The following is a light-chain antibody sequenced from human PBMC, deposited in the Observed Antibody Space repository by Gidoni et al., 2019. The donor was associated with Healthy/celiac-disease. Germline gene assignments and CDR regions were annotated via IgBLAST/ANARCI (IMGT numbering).Light chain of an antibody. CDR1: NLGSKS. Sequence: SYVLTQPPSVSVAPGKTARITCGGNNLGSKSVHWYQQKPGQAPVLVIDYDSNRPSGIPERFSGSNSGNTATLTISRVEAGDEADYYCQVWDSSSDHRGVFGGGTKLTVL. CDR3: QVWDSSSDHRGV. J-gene: IGLJ2*01. V-gene: IGLV3-21*04. CDR2: YDS.